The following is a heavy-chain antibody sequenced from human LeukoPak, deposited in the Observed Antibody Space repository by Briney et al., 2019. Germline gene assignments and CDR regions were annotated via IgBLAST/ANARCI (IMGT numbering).Heavy chain of an antibody. V-gene: IGHV4-30-4*08. CDR1: GGSISSSSYY. Sequence: PSETLSLTCTVSGGSISSSSYYWDWIRQPPGKGLEWIGYIYHSGSSYYNPSLKSRVTISVDTSKNQFSLKMSAVTAADTAVYFCARDRHLVQYYYGLDVWGQGTTVTVSS. CDR2: IYHSGSS. D-gene: IGHD6-6*01. CDR3: ARDRHLVQYYYGLDV. J-gene: IGHJ6*02.